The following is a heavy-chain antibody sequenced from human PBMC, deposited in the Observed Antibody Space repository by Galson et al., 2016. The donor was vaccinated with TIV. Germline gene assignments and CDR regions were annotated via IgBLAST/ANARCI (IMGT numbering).Heavy chain of an antibody. CDR3: ARGYGSDPDY. CDR2: INPKTGGA. V-gene: IGHV1-2*02. Sequence: SVKVSCKASGGTFNNYAINWVRQAPEQGLEWMGWINPKTGGAIYAQKFQGRVTLTRDTTISTVYMDVSGLTYDDTAVYYCARGYGSDPDYWGQGTLVTVSS. J-gene: IGHJ4*02. D-gene: IGHD3-10*01. CDR1: GGTFNNYA.